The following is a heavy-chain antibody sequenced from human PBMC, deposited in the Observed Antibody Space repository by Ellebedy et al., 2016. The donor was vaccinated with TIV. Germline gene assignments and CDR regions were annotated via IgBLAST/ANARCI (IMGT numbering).Heavy chain of an antibody. D-gene: IGHD1-26*01. CDR2: IYYSGST. V-gene: IGHV4-31*03. CDR3: ARDPNRGEWEVPKKAFDI. Sequence: MPSETLSLTCTVSGGSISSGGYYWSWIRQHPGKGLEWIGYIYYSGSTYYNPSLKSRVTISVDTSKNQFSLKLSSVTAADTAVYYCARDPNRGEWEVPKKAFDIWGQGTMVTVSS. J-gene: IGHJ3*02. CDR1: GGSISSGGYY.